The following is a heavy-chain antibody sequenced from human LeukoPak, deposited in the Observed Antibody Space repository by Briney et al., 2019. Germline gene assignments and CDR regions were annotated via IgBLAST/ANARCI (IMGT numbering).Heavy chain of an antibody. CDR3: ARGRRGSYFQDY. D-gene: IGHD1-26*01. J-gene: IGHJ4*02. V-gene: IGHV4-39*07. CDR2: MWFGATT. Sequence: SETLSLTCTVSGDSVSSSNSYWGWIRQPPGKGLEWIGSMWFGATTSYDPSLKSRVTISIDPSKNQFSLKLSSVTAADTALYYCARGRRGSYFQDYWGQGTLVTVSS. CDR1: GDSVSSSNSY.